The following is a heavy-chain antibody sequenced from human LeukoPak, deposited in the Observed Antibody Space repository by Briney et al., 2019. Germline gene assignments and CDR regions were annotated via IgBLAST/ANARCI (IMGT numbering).Heavy chain of an antibody. Sequence: GGSLRLSCAASGFTSSNAWMSWVRQAPGKGLEWVGRIKSKTDGGTTDYAAPVKGRFTISRDDSKNTLYLQMNSLKTEDTAVYYCTTRLDDFWSGYSGWFDPWGQGTLVTVSS. CDR1: GFTSSNAW. V-gene: IGHV3-15*01. D-gene: IGHD3-3*01. J-gene: IGHJ5*02. CDR3: TTRLDDFWSGYSGWFDP. CDR2: IKSKTDGGTT.